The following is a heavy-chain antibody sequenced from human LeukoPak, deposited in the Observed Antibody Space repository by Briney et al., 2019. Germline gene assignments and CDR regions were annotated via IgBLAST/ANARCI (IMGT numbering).Heavy chain of an antibody. J-gene: IGHJ3*02. CDR3: ARDLREHGVFDI. Sequence: GGSLRLSCAASGFTVRSNYMSWVRQAPGKGLEWVSEIYSDGTTYYAASVKGRFGISRDNSKNTVDLQMNSLRAEDTAVYYCARDLREHGVFDIWGQGAMVTVSS. D-gene: IGHD1-26*01. CDR2: IYSDGTT. V-gene: IGHV3-53*01. CDR1: GFTVRSNY.